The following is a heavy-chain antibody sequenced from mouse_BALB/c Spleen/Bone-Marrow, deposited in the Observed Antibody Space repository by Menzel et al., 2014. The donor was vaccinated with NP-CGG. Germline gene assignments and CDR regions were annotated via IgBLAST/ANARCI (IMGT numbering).Heavy chain of an antibody. V-gene: IGHV1-80*01. CDR3: ASVYVYGRGYAMDY. J-gene: IGHJ4*01. Sequence: QVQLQQSGAELVRPGSSVKISCKASGYAFSNYGMNWVKQRPGQGLEWIGQIYPGDGEANYNGEFEGRVTLTADKSSSTAYMQVSSLTSEDSAVYFCASVYVYGRGYAMDYWGQGTSVTVSS. CDR2: IYPGDGEA. D-gene: IGHD2-2*01. CDR1: GYAFSNYG.